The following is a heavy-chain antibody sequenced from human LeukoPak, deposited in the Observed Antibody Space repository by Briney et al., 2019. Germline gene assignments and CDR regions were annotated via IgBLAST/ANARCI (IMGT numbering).Heavy chain of an antibody. CDR3: ARGYSNQYYYYSYMDV. Sequence: SETLSLTCTVSAVSINNEYWNWIRQAPGKGLEWIGCVYPNGAANYSPSLKSRVTISVDTSKNQFSLKLSSVTAADKAVYYCARGYSNQYYYYSYMDVWGKGTTVTVSS. D-gene: IGHD4-11*01. CDR2: VYPNGAA. V-gene: IGHV4-59*01. J-gene: IGHJ6*03. CDR1: AVSINNEY.